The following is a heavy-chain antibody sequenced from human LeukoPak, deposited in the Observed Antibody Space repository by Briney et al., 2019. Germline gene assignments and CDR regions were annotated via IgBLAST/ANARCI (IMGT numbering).Heavy chain of an antibody. CDR2: IDQSGSS. CDR1: GGSFSGYY. CDR3: AKVGLYYDSSGYYDY. J-gene: IGHJ4*02. Sequence: SETLSLTCAVYGGSFSGYYWSWIRQPPGRGLEWIGEIDQSGSSNHNPTLKSRVSISVDTSKNQFSLKLSSVTAADTALYYCAKVGLYYDSSGYYDYWGQGTLVTVSS. V-gene: IGHV4-34*01. D-gene: IGHD3-22*01.